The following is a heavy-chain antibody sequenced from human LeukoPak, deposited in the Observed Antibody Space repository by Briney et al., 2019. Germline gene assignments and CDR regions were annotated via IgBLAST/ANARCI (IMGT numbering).Heavy chain of an antibody. CDR1: GSTFNNYY. CDR2: LYSGGMT. CDR3: ARMFGGNYYGYYFDY. Sequence: GGSLRLSCAASGSTFNNYYMTWVRQAPGKGLECVSILYSGGMTYYSDSVKGRFTISTDTSKNTVNLQMNSLRAEDTAIYYCARMFGGNYYGYYFDYWGQGSMLTVSS. J-gene: IGHJ4*02. V-gene: IGHV3-53*01. D-gene: IGHD1-26*01.